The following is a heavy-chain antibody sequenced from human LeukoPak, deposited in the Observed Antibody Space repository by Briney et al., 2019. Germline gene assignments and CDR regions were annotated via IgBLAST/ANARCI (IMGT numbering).Heavy chain of an antibody. CDR1: GFTFSSYG. Sequence: PGGSLRLSCAASGFTFSSYGMHWVRQAPGKGLEWVAFIRYDGSNKYYADSVKGRFTISRDNSKNTLYLQMNSLRAEDTAVYYCARDLGDILNGPEYYFDYWGQGTLVTVSS. CDR2: IRYDGSNK. V-gene: IGHV3-30*02. D-gene: IGHD3-9*01. J-gene: IGHJ4*02. CDR3: ARDLGDILNGPEYYFDY.